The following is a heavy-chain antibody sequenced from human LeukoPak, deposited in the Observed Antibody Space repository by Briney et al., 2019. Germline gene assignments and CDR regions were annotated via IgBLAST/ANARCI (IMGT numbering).Heavy chain of an antibody. CDR2: MSRSGATT. V-gene: IGHV3-23*01. J-gene: IGHJ4*02. CDR3: AKDNPATYYYDSSGYSLTSDY. D-gene: IGHD3-22*01. CDR1: GFTFSSSA. Sequence: GGSLRLSCSASGFTFSSSAMSWVRQAPGKGLEWVSAMSRSGATTYYADSVKGRFTISRDNSKNTLYLQMNSLRAEDTAVYYCAKDNPATYYYDSSGYSLTSDYWGQGTLVTVSS.